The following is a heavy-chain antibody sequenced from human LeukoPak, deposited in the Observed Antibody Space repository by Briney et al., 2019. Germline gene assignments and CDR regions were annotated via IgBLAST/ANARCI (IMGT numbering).Heavy chain of an antibody. CDR2: ISNNGGST. CDR3: AKITEWLSPYYYGMDV. CDR1: GFTFGRYG. D-gene: IGHD3-3*01. J-gene: IGHJ6*02. V-gene: IGHV3-64*04. Sequence: TGGSLRLSCSASGFTFGRYGMHWVRQAPGKGPECVSGISNNGGSTNYADSVKGRFSTSRDNAKNTLDMQMNSLRAEDTAVYYCAKITEWLSPYYYGMDVWGQGTTVTVSS.